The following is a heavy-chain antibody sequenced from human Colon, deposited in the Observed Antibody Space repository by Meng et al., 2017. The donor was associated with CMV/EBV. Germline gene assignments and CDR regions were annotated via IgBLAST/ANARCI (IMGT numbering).Heavy chain of an antibody. Sequence: QVQLVESGGGVVQPGGSLRLSCVTSGFIFSHYSMQWVRQSPGKGLEWVAHIRFDGSQQFYVQSVKGRFTVSRHDPKNTLYLQMNDLRPEDTGVYYCATDHLWGMPNWGRGTLVTVSS. CDR2: IRFDGSQQ. CDR3: ATDHLWGMPN. CDR1: GFIFSHYS. V-gene: IGHV3-30*02. J-gene: IGHJ4*02. D-gene: IGHD3-3*02.